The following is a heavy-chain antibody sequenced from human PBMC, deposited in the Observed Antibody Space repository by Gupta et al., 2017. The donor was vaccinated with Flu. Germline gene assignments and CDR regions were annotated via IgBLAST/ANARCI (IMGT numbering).Heavy chain of an antibody. V-gene: IGHV4-38-2*01. CDR3: ARGGNGGDYPGYC. CDR1: GSSFSSGYY. CDR2: MNHSGNT. Sequence: QVQLQESGPGLLRPSETLSLTCAVSGSSFSSGYYGSWIRKSKGKGLEWIGSMNHSGNTYYTRSLKRQGSSAMDMYLNHLSRVMTSVTAADTAVDYCARGGNGGDYPGYCWGQGNRVTV. J-gene: IGHJ4*02. D-gene: IGHD4-17*01.